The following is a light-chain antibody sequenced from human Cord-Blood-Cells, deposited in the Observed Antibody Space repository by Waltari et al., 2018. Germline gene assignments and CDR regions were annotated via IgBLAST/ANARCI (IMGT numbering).Light chain of an antibody. CDR1: QSISSY. Sequence: DIQLTQTPSSLSASVGDRVTITCRASQSISSYLNWYQQKPGKAPKLLIYAASSLQSGVPSRFSGSGSGTEFTLTISSLQPEDVATYYCQQSYSTPDTFGQGTKLEIK. CDR2: AAS. J-gene: IGKJ2*01. V-gene: IGKV1-39*01. CDR3: QQSYSTPDT.